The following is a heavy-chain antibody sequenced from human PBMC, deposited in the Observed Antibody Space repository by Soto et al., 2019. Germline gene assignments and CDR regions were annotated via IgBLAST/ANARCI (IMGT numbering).Heavy chain of an antibody. CDR1: GGSISSSSYY. CDR2: IYYSGST. V-gene: IGHV4-39*01. CDR3: ARQGYKKLNWFDP. J-gene: IGHJ5*02. D-gene: IGHD1-20*01. Sequence: SETLSLTCTVSGGSISSSSYYWGWIRQPPGKGLEWIGSIYYSGSTYYNPSLKSRVTISVDTSKNQFSLKLSSVTAADTAVYYCARQGYKKLNWFDPWGQGTLVTVSS.